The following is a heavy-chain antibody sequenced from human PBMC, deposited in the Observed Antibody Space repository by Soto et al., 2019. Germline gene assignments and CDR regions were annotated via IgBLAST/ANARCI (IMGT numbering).Heavy chain of an antibody. Sequence: QVQLQESGPGLVKPSETLSLTCTVSGGSISSYYWSWIRQPPGKGLEWIGYIYYSGSTNYNPPLKSRVTISVETSKKQFSLKLSSVTAADTAVYYCARRWGAAVDYWGQGTLVTVSS. CDR1: GGSISSYY. D-gene: IGHD1-26*01. CDR2: IYYSGST. V-gene: IGHV4-59*08. CDR3: ARRWGAAVDY. J-gene: IGHJ4*02.